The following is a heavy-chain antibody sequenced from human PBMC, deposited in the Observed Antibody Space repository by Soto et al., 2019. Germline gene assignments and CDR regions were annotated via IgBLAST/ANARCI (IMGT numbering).Heavy chain of an antibody. CDR3: VRSRQIESGNGCGVGV. V-gene: IGHV4-30-4*01. J-gene: IGHJ6*02. D-gene: IGHD2-8*01. CDR1: GVSLNTADTW. Sequence: QVQLQESGSGLVKPSQSLSLTCTVSGVSLNTADTWWSWIRQSPGKGLEFIGYYHSGGSTYYDASFRSRVNISADPSNREFSLKLSSVTVADTAVYFCVRSRQIESGNGCGVGVGGQGTTVTVSS. CDR2: YHSGGST.